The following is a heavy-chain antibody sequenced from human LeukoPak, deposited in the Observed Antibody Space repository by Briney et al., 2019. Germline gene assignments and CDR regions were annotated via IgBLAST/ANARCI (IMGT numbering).Heavy chain of an antibody. CDR2: ISSDGSST. D-gene: IGHD5-12*01. Sequence: GGSLRLSCAASGFTFSSYWMHWVRQAPGKGLVWVSRISSDGSSTSYADSVKGRFTISRDNAKNTLYLQMNSLRAEDTAVYYCARVYTGYDAYWGQGTLVTVSS. CDR1: GFTFSSYW. CDR3: ARVYTGYDAY. V-gene: IGHV3-74*01. J-gene: IGHJ4*02.